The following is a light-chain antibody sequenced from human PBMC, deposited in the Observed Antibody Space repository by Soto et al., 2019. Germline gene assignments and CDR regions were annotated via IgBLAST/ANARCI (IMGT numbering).Light chain of an antibody. J-gene: IGLJ3*02. Sequence: QSALTQPPSASGSPGQSVTISCTGTSSDVGAYNYVSWYQQHAGKAPKLVIYEVTKRPSGVPDRFSGSKSANTASLTVSGIQAEDEADYSCSSFASSNTWVFGGGTKLTVL. CDR1: SSDVGAYNY. CDR2: EVT. CDR3: SSFASSNTWV. V-gene: IGLV2-8*01.